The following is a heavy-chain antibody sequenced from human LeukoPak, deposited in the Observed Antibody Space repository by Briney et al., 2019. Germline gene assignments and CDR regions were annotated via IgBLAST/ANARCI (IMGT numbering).Heavy chain of an antibody. CDR2: INNDGSST. Sequence: GGSLRLSCAASGFTFSSYWMHWVRQAPGKGLVWVSRINNDGSSTSYADSVKGRFTIPRDNAKNTLYLQMNSLRAEDTAVYYCARDHRGSGKTYYFYYMDVWGKGTTVTISS. D-gene: IGHD3-10*01. CDR1: GFTFSSYW. CDR3: ARDHRGSGKTYYFYYMDV. V-gene: IGHV3-74*01. J-gene: IGHJ6*03.